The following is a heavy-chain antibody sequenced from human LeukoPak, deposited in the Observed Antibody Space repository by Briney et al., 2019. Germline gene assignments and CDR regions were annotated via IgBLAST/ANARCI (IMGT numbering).Heavy chain of an antibody. V-gene: IGHV3-7*03. J-gene: IGHJ4*02. CDR2: IKKDGSEK. CDR1: GFTFSSHW. CDR3: AKDRAGYSSSWYGYFDY. D-gene: IGHD6-13*01. Sequence: GGSLRLSCAASGFTFSSHWMSWVRQAPGKGLEWVANIKKDGSEKYYVDAVKGRFTISRDNAKTSLYLQMNSLRAEDTAVYYCAKDRAGYSSSWYGYFDYWGQGTLVTVSS.